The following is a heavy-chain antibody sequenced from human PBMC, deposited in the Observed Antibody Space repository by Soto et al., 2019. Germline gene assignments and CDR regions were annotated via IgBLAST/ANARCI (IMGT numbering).Heavy chain of an antibody. D-gene: IGHD2-15*01. V-gene: IGHV1-58*01. Sequence: SVKVSCKASGFTFTSSAVQWVRQARGQRLEWIGWIVVGSGNTNYAQKFQERVTITEDTSTGTTYMELSSLRSEDTAVYYCATVVANQLGYYYYYMDVWGKGTTVTVSS. CDR3: ATVVANQLGYYYYYMDV. CDR2: IVVGSGNT. J-gene: IGHJ6*03. CDR1: GFTFTSSA.